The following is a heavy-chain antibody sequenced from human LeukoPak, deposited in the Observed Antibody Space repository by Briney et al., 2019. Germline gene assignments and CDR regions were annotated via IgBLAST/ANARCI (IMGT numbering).Heavy chain of an antibody. CDR1: GYSFTSYW. CDR2: IYPDDSDT. CDR3: ARSDPHDSSGYYLDY. J-gene: IGHJ4*02. D-gene: IGHD3-22*01. Sequence: GESLKISCKGSGYSFTSYWIGWVRQMPGKGLEWMGIIYPDDSDTRYSPSFQGQVTISADKSICTAYLQWSSLKASDTAMYYCARSDPHDSSGYYLDYWGQGTLVTVSS. V-gene: IGHV5-51*01.